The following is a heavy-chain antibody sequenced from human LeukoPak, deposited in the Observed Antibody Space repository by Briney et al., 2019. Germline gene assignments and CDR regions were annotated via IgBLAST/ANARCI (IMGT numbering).Heavy chain of an antibody. Sequence: GASVKVSCKASGYTFTSYGISWVRQAPGQGLEWMGWISAYNGNTNYAQELQGRVTMTTDTSTSTAYMELRSLRSDDTAVYYCARDGYSSSWYIIYYYGMDVWGQGTTVTVSS. J-gene: IGHJ6*02. CDR1: GYTFTSYG. V-gene: IGHV1-18*01. D-gene: IGHD6-13*01. CDR2: ISAYNGNT. CDR3: ARDGYSSSWYIIYYYGMDV.